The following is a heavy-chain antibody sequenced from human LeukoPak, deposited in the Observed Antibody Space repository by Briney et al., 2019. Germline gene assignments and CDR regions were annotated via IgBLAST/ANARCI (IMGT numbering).Heavy chain of an antibody. CDR1: GGTFSSYA. D-gene: IGHD3-10*01. CDR2: IIPIFGTV. V-gene: IGHV1-69*05. J-gene: IGHJ5*02. CDR3: ARGHLGEIRADQNWFDP. Sequence: SVKVSCKASGGTFSSYAMSWVRQAPGQGLEWMGRIIPIFGTVDFAQKFQSRVMIRTDESTSIVYMELSSLTPDDTAVYYCARGHLGEIRADQNWFDPWGQGTLVTVSS.